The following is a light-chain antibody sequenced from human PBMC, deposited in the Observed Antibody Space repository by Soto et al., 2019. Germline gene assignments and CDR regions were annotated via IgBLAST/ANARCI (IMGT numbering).Light chain of an antibody. CDR1: QSVSSSY. Sequence: EVVFTQSPVTLSLSPVERATLSWSASQSVSSSYLAWYQQKPGQAPRLLIYGASNRATGIPDRFSGSGSGTEFTLTISSLQSEDFAVYYCQQYNNWPRTFGQGTKVDIK. CDR2: GAS. CDR3: QQYNNWPRT. J-gene: IGKJ1*01. V-gene: IGKV3D-15*01.